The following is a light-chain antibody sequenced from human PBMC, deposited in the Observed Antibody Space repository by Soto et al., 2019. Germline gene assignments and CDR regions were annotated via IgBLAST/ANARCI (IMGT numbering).Light chain of an antibody. Sequence: DIQMTQSPSTLAASGGDTVTMTCRSSSKWLAWYQKKPGKAPKLLIYDVSNLERGVPPRFSGSTSGAESTLTITGLQPDDLGTYYCQHTTDFTFGQGTKVEIK. CDR1: SSSKW. CDR2: DVS. J-gene: IGKJ2*01. CDR3: QHTTDFT. V-gene: IGKV1-5*01.